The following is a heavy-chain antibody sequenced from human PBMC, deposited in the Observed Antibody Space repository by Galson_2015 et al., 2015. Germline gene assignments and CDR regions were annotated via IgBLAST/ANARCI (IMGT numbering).Heavy chain of an antibody. D-gene: IGHD3-10*01. V-gene: IGHV3-20*01. J-gene: IGHJ5*02. Sequence: SLRLSCAASGFTFSSYEMSWVRQAPGKGLEWVSGINWDGGSTGYADSVKGRFTISRDNAKNSLYLQMNRLRAEDTALYHCARESGVWGLWFGDRILDPWGQGTLVTVSS. CDR3: ARESGVWGLWFGDRILDP. CDR2: INWDGGST. CDR1: GFTFSSYE.